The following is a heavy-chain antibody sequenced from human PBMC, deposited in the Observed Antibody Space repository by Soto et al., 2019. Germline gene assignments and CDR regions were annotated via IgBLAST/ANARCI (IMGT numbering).Heavy chain of an antibody. V-gene: IGHV1-69*13. CDR3: ARVGYCNTTNCLFYYYHYGMDV. CDR2: IIPIFHTA. D-gene: IGHD2-2*01. Sequence: SVKVSCKASGDSFNSYAISWVRQAPRQGLEWMGGIIPIFHTANHAQKFQARVTMTADESASTAYMELSGLRSEDTAVYYCARVGYCNTTNCLFYYYHYGMDVWGQGTTVTVSS. CDR1: GDSFNSYA. J-gene: IGHJ6*02.